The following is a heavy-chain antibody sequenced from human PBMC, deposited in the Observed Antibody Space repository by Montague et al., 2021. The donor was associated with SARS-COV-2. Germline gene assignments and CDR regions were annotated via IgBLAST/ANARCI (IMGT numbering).Heavy chain of an antibody. Sequence: SETLSLTCTVSGGSISSCSSYWGWIRQPPGMGLEWIGSIYYSGXTXYXXXXKXRITISVDTSKNQFSLRLTSVTAADTAVYYCARDIRIPMLIVIQGYGMDVWGQGTAVTVSS. CDR1: GGSISSCSSY. J-gene: IGHJ6*02. V-gene: IGHV4-39*07. D-gene: IGHD3-22*01. CDR2: IYYSGXT. CDR3: ARDIRIPMLIVIQGYGMDV.